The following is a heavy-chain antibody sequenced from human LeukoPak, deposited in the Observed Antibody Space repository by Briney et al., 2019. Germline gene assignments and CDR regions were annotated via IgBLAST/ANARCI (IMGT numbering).Heavy chain of an antibody. CDR2: IYPGDSDT. CDR1: GYSFTSYW. D-gene: IGHD6-13*01. J-gene: IGHJ5*02. Sequence: GESLKISCKGSGYSFTSYWIGWVRQMPGKGLEWMGIIYPGDSDTRYSPSFQGRVTISADKSISTAYLQWSSLKASDTAMYYCARHRYSSSRTNWFDPWGQGTLVTVSS. CDR3: ARHRYSSSRTNWFDP. V-gene: IGHV5-51*01.